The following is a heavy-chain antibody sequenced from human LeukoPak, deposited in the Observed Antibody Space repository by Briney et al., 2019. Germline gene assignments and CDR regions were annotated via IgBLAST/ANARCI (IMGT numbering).Heavy chain of an antibody. Sequence: GGSLRLSCAASGFTVSNYCMSWVRQAPGKGLEWVANMNQDGSEKLYVDSVKGRFTISRDNAKNSLYLQLNSLRAEDTAVYYCAGHTSGCYTPFDYWGQGTLVTV. CDR1: GFTVSNYC. D-gene: IGHD6-19*01. J-gene: IGHJ4*02. V-gene: IGHV3-7*01. CDR3: AGHTSGCYTPFDY. CDR2: MNQDGSEK.